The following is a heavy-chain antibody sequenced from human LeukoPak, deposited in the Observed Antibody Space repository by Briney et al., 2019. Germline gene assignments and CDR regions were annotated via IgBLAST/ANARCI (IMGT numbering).Heavy chain of an antibody. J-gene: IGHJ2*01. CDR2: MSGSEDYI. D-gene: IGHD3-9*01. CDR3: AKEVLNYEIPYWYFDL. CDR1: GFPFSTYT. V-gene: IGHV3-23*01. Sequence: GGALGLSCAASGFPFSTYTMSWGRQAPGEGLGWGSAMSGSEDYIYYADSVKGRFTISRDNSKNTLYLQMNSLRAEDTAVYHCAKEVLNYEIPYWYFDLWGRGTLVTVSS.